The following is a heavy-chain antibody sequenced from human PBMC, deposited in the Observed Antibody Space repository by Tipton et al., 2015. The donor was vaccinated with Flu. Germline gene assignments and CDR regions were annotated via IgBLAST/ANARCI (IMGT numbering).Heavy chain of an antibody. CDR1: GGTFSSYA. D-gene: IGHD2-2*01. CDR2: ISPMFGTA. V-gene: IGHV1-69*01. CDR3: ARGGGPYCSSTSCYETDY. J-gene: IGHJ4*02. Sequence: QSGPEVKKSGSSVKVSCKASGGTFSSYALNWVRQAPGQGLEWMGGISPMFGTANYAQKFQGRVTINADESTSTAYVELSSLRSEDTAVYYCARGGGPYCSSTSCYETDYWGQGTLVTVSS.